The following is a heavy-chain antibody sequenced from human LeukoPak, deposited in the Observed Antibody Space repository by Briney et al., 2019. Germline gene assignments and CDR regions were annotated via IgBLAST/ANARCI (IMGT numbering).Heavy chain of an antibody. Sequence: GGSLRLSCAASGFTFSNAWMSWVRQAPGKGLEWVGRIKSKTDGGTTDYAAPVKGRFTISRDDSKNTLYPQMNSLKTEDTAVYYCTTLNYDYLWGSYRSPYNWFDPWGQGTLVTVSS. CDR3: TTLNYDYLWGSYRSPYNWFDP. V-gene: IGHV3-15*01. J-gene: IGHJ5*02. D-gene: IGHD3-16*02. CDR2: IKSKTDGGTT. CDR1: GFTFSNAW.